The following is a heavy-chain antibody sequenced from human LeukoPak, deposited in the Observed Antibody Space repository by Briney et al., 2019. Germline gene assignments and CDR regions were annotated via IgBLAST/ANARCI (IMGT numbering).Heavy chain of an antibody. CDR1: GFTFSSYA. V-gene: IGHV3-30-3*01. CDR2: ISYDGSNK. J-gene: IGHJ4*02. D-gene: IGHD5-12*01. CDR3: ARSRKYSGPNPTDY. Sequence: GGSLRLSRAASGFTFSSYAMHWVRQAPGKGLEWVAVISYDGSNKYYADSVKGRFTISRDNSKNTLYLQMNSLRAEDTAVYYCARSRKYSGPNPTDYWGQGTLVTVSS.